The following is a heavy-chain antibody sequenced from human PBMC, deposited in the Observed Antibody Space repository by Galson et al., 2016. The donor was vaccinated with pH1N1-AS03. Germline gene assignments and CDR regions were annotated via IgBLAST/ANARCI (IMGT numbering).Heavy chain of an antibody. V-gene: IGHV4-39*07. Sequence: ETLSLTCTVSGGSISSSTYYWGWVRQPPGKGLEWIGNIYHSGSTYYSPSLKSRVTISLDKSKNQFSLKLNSVTAADTAVYFCVMDTTTWMRFDYWGQGSLVIVSS. J-gene: IGHJ4*02. CDR3: VMDTTTWMRFDY. CDR1: GGSISSSTYY. D-gene: IGHD1-1*01. CDR2: IYHSGST.